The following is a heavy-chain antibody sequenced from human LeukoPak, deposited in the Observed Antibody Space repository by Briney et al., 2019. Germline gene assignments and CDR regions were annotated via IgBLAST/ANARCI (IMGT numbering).Heavy chain of an antibody. CDR2: IYSGGST. J-gene: IGHJ6*04. CDR3: ASDSLRSHGMDV. CDR1: GFTVSSNY. Sequence: GGSLRLSCAASGFTVSSNYMSWVRQAPGKGLEWVSVIYSGGSTYYADSVKGRFTISRDNSKNTLYLQMNSLRAEDTAVYYCASDSLRSHGMDVWGKGTTVTVSS. V-gene: IGHV3-53*01. D-gene: IGHD1-26*01.